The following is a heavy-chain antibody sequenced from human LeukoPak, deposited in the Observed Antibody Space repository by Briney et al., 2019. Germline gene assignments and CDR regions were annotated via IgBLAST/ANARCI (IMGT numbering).Heavy chain of an antibody. J-gene: IGHJ6*03. CDR1: GFTFSSYG. Sequence: GGSLRLSCAASGFTFSSYGMHWVRQAPGKGLEWVAVISYDGSNKYYADSVKGRFTISRDNAKNSLYLQMNSLRAEDTAVYYCARVHYYGSGTYYSYYYYYMDVWGKGTTVTISS. V-gene: IGHV3-30*03. CDR2: ISYDGSNK. CDR3: ARVHYYGSGTYYSYYYYYMDV. D-gene: IGHD3-10*01.